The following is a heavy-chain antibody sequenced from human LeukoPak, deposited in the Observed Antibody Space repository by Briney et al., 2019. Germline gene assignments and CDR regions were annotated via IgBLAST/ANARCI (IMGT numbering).Heavy chain of an antibody. CDR3: ARRLANPKTRWFDP. CDR1: GGSFSGYY. Sequence: SETLSLTCAVYGGSFSGYYWSWIRQPPGKGLEWIGEINHSGSTDYNPSLKSRVTISVDTSKNQFSLKLSSVTAADTAVYYCARRLANPKTRWFDPWGQGTLVTVSS. D-gene: IGHD1-26*01. CDR2: INHSGST. J-gene: IGHJ5*02. V-gene: IGHV4-34*01.